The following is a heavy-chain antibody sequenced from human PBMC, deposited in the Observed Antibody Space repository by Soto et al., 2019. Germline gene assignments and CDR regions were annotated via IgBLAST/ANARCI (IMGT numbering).Heavy chain of an antibody. D-gene: IGHD2-21*02. Sequence: SLRLSCAASGFNFSNHWMHWVRQRPAEGLVWVSRITSDGKSKAYAESVKGRFAISRDNAKNTLYLQMNGLTAEDTAVYYCARESGDWPLNWFDPWGQGTLVTVSS. CDR1: GFNFSNHW. V-gene: IGHV3-74*01. CDR3: ARESGDWPLNWFDP. J-gene: IGHJ5*02. CDR2: ITSDGKSK.